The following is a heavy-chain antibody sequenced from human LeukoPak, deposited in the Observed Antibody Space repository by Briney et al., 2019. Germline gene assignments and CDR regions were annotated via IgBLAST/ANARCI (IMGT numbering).Heavy chain of an antibody. D-gene: IGHD4-17*01. V-gene: IGHV1-69*04. CDR2: IIPIFGIA. CDR3: VRDFDYGDYGGYFDY. J-gene: IGHJ4*02. CDR1: GGTFSSYA. Sequence: SVKVSCKASGGTFSSYAISWVRQAPGQGLEWMGRIIPIFGIANYAQKFQGRVTITADKSTSTAYMELSSLRSEDTAVYYCVRDFDYGDYGGYFDYWGQGTLVTVSS.